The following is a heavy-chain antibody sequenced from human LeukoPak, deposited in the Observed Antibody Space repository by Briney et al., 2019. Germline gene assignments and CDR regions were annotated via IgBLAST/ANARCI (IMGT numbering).Heavy chain of an antibody. V-gene: IGHV4-59*08. CDR3: ARLRAAYYGSGSYQVWFDP. J-gene: IGHJ5*02. D-gene: IGHD3-10*01. Sequence: SETLSLTCTVSGGSISSYYWSWIRQPPGKGLEWIGYIYYSGSTNYNPSLKSRVTISVDTSKNQFSLKLSSVTAADTAVYYCARLRAAYYGSGSYQVWFDPWGQGTLVTVSS. CDR1: GGSISSYY. CDR2: IYYSGST.